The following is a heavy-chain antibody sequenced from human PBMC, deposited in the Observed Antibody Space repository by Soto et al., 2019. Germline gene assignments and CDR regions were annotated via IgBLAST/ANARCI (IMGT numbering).Heavy chain of an antibody. CDR3: ARALSSITGNLVFDY. Sequence: QVPLVQSGAEVKKPGASVKVSCKASGYTFTSYGISWVRQAPGQGLEWMGWISAYKGNTNYAQKLQGRVTMTTDTSTSTAYMELRSLRSDDTAVYYCARALSSITGNLVFDYWGQGTLVTVSS. CDR1: GYTFTSYG. CDR2: ISAYKGNT. V-gene: IGHV1-18*01. J-gene: IGHJ4*02. D-gene: IGHD1-20*01.